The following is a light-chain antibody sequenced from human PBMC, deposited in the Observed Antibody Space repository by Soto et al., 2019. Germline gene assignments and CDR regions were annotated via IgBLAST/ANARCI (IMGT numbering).Light chain of an antibody. V-gene: IGLV2-14*01. Sequence: QSALTQPASVSASPGQSIAISCTGTSSDVGGYNYVSWYQQHPGKAPKLMIYDVSNRPSGVAHRFSGSKSGNTASPTISGLQAEDDADYYGSSYTSSTTYVFGTGTKLTVL. J-gene: IGLJ1*01. CDR1: SSDVGGYNY. CDR3: SSYTSSTTYV. CDR2: DVS.